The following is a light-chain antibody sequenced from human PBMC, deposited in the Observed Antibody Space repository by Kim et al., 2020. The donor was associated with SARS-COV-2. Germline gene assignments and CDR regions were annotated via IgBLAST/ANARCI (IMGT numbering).Light chain of an antibody. V-gene: IGKV1-16*02. CDR1: QGITNH. CDR3: QQYNSYPLT. J-gene: IGKJ4*01. Sequence: DIQMTQSPSSLSASIGDRVTITCRASQGITNHLAWFQQRPGKAPKSLIYAASNLQSGVPSKFSGSGSWTDFTLTIASLQPEDFATYYCQQYNSYPLTFGGGTKVDIK. CDR2: AAS.